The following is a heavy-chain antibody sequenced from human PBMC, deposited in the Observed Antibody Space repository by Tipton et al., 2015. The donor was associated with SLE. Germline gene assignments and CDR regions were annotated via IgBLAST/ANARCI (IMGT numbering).Heavy chain of an antibody. CDR3: VRSAGPFDY. D-gene: IGHD5-24*01. V-gene: IGHV3-9*01. CDR1: GFNFGDYG. CDR2: INWNSGTT. Sequence: SLRLSCAASGFNFGDYGMHWVRQTPGKGLEWVSGINWNSGTTGYADSVRGRFTISRDNARNSLLLQMSSLRAEDTATYYCVRSAGPFDYWGQGALVTVSS. J-gene: IGHJ4*02.